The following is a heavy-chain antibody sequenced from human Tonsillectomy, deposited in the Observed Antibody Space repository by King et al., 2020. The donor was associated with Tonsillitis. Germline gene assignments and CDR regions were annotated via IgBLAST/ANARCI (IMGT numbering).Heavy chain of an antibody. CDR1: GFTVSSNY. V-gene: IGHV3-53*01. J-gene: IGHJ4*02. CDR2: IYSGGST. Sequence: VQLVESGGGLIQPGGSLRLSCAVSGFTVSSNYMNWVRQAPGKGLEWVSLIYSGGSTDYADSVRGRFTISRDNSKNTLYLQMNSLRAEDTAVYYCAGVAHDYYDFWRFDYWGQGTLVTVSS. CDR3: AGVAHDYYDFWRFDY. D-gene: IGHD3-3*01.